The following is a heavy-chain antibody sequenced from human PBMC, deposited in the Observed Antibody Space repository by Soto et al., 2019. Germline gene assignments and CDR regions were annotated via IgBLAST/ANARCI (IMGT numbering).Heavy chain of an antibody. CDR2: IYHSGCT. CDR1: GYSISNGYY. J-gene: IGHJ4*02. D-gene: IGHD3-22*01. CDR3: ARDSSGFYYPY. Sequence: SETLSLTCVVSGYSISNGYYWGWIRQPPGKGLEWIGIIYHSGCTYYNPSLKSRVTISVDTSKNQFSLKLGSVTAADTAVYYCARDSSGFYYPYWGQGTLVTVSS. V-gene: IGHV4-38-2*02.